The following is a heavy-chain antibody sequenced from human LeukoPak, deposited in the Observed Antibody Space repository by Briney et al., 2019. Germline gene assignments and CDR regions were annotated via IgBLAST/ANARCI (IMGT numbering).Heavy chain of an antibody. Sequence: ASVKVCCKASGYTFTNYGISWVRQAPGQGLEWMAWINPYNGDTNFAQKLQGRVTVTTDTSTSTAYMEPRSLRSDDTAVYYCARDLRSSSVYYFDYWGQGTLVTVSS. J-gene: IGHJ4*02. D-gene: IGHD6-6*01. CDR1: GYTFTNYG. CDR2: INPYNGDT. CDR3: ARDLRSSSVYYFDY. V-gene: IGHV1-18*01.